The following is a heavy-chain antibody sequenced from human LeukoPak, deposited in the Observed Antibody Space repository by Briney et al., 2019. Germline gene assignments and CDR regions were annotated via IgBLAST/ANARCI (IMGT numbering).Heavy chain of an antibody. CDR2: ISWNSGSI. D-gene: IGHD3-9*01. CDR1: GFTFDDYA. Sequence: PGRSLRLSCAASGFTFDDYAMHWVRQAPGKGLEWVSGISWNSGSIGYADSVKGRFTISRDNAKNSLYLQMNSLRAEDTALYYCAKEIHYDILTGHRGGFDYWGQGTLVTVSS. CDR3: AKEIHYDILTGHRGGFDY. J-gene: IGHJ4*02. V-gene: IGHV3-9*01.